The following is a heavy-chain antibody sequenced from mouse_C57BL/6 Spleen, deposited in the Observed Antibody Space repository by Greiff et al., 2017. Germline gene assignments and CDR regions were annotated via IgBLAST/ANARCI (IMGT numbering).Heavy chain of an antibody. CDR1: GYTFTDYE. J-gene: IGHJ3*01. V-gene: IGHV1-15*01. CDR2: IDPGSGGT. Sequence: QVQLQQSGAELVRPGASVTLSCKASGYTFTDYEMPWVKQTPVHGLEWIGAIDPGSGGTAYNQKFKGKAILTADKSSSTAYMQLSSLTSEDAAVYYGTREGSGCRFGCWGPGTLVAVSA. CDR3: TREGSGCRFGC. D-gene: IGHD6-1*01.